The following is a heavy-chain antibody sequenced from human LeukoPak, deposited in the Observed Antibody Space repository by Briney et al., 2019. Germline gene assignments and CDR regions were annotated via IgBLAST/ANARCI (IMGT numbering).Heavy chain of an antibody. CDR1: GFTVSSNY. D-gene: IGHD1-1*01. V-gene: IGHV3-48*04. J-gene: IGHJ4*02. CDR3: ARDWSHNNDY. CDR2: ISSSSSTI. Sequence: PGGSLRLSCAASGFTVSSNYMSWVRQAPGKGLEWVSYISSSSSTIYYADSVKGRFTISRDNAKNSLYLQMNSLRAEDTAVYYCARDWSHNNDYWGQGTLVTVSS.